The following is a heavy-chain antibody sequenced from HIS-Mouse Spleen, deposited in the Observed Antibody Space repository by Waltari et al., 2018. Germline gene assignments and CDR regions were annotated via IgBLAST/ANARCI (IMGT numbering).Heavy chain of an antibody. CDR1: GYTFTAYY. CDR2: IKPKSGGT. CDR3: ARAAIGWTPRADP. J-gene: IGHJ5*02. Sequence: QVQLVQSGAEVKKPGASVKVSCKASGYTFTAYYMHWVRQAPGQGLEWMGWIKPKSGGTNDEQKCKGRGTMTRETSISTAEMELSRLGADDTAVYYCARAAIGWTPRADPWGQGTLVTVSS. V-gene: IGHV1-2*02. D-gene: IGHD6-19*01.